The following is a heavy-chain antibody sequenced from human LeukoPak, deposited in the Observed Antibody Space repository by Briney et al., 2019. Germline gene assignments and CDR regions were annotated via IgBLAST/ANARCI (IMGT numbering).Heavy chain of an antibody. V-gene: IGHV3-7*01. CDR1: GFTFSSYW. CDR3: ARSPTTYYYDSSGYYGEDY. CDR2: IKQDGSEK. J-gene: IGHJ4*02. D-gene: IGHD3-22*01. Sequence: PGGSLRLSCAASGFTFSSYWMSWVREAPRKGLEWVANIKQDGSEKYYVDSVKGRFTISRDNAKNSLYLQMDSLRAEDTAVYYCARSPTTYYYDSSGYYGEDYWGQGTLVTVSS.